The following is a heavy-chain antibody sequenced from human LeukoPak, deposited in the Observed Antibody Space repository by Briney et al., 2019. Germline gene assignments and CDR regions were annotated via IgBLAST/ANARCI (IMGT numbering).Heavy chain of an antibody. Sequence: SGGSLRLSCVASGFTFSSYWMSWVRQVPGKGLEWVANIKKDGSETYYVDSVKGRFTISRDNAKNSLYLQMNSLRAEGTAMYYCARGRYSGTTYYFDYWGQGTLVTVSS. CDR1: GFTFSSYW. CDR3: ARGRYSGTTYYFDY. V-gene: IGHV3-7*03. J-gene: IGHJ4*02. CDR2: IKKDGSET. D-gene: IGHD5-12*01.